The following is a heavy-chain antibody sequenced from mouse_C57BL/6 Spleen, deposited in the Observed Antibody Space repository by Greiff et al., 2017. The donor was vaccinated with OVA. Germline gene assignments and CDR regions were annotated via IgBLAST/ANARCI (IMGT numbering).Heavy chain of an antibody. CDR3: ARSSPLDY. CDR2: IYPGDGDT. J-gene: IGHJ2*01. V-gene: IGHV1-82*01. CDR1: GYAFSSSW. Sequence: QVQLQQSGPELVQPGASVKISCKASGYAFSSSWMNWVKQRPGKGLEWIGRIYPGDGDTTYNGKFKGKATLTADKSSSTAYMQLSSLTSEDSAVYCCARSSPLDYWGQGTTLTVAS.